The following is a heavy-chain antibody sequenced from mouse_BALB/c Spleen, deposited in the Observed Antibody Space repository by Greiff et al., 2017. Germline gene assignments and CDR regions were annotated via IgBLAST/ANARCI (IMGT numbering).Heavy chain of an antibody. CDR2: ISSGGST. CDR3: ARATMITTTGFAY. Sequence: EVQVVESGGGLVKPGGSLKLSCAASGFTFSSYAMSWVRQTPEKRLEWVASISSGGSTYYPDSVKGRFTISRDNARNILYLQMSSLRSEDTAMYYCARATMITTTGFAYWGQGTLVTVSA. CDR1: GFTFSSYA. J-gene: IGHJ3*01. D-gene: IGHD2-4*01. V-gene: IGHV5-6-5*01.